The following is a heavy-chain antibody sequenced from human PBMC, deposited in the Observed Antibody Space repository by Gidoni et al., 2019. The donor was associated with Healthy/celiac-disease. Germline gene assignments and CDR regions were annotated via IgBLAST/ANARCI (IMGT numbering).Heavy chain of an antibody. V-gene: IGHV4-31*03. CDR2: IYYSGST. Sequence: QVQLQESGPGLVKPSQTLSLTCTVSGGSISSGGYYWSWIRQHPGKGLEWIGYIYYSGSTYYNPSLKSRVTISEDTSKNQFSLKLSSVTAADTAVYYCARLARGSGSYRALNWFDPWGQGTLVTVSS. CDR1: GGSISSGGYY. CDR3: ARLARGSGSYRALNWFDP. D-gene: IGHD3-10*01. J-gene: IGHJ5*02.